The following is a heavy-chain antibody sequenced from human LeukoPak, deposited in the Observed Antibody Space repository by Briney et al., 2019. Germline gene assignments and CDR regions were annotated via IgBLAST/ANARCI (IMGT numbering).Heavy chain of an antibody. CDR2: INPNSGGT. Sequence: ASVKVSCKASGYTFTGYYTHLVRQAPGQGLEWMGWINPNSGGTNYAQKFQGRVTMTRDTSISTAYMELSRLRSDDTAVYYCARVYCSSTSCYALDYWGQGTLVTVSS. CDR1: GYTFTGYY. D-gene: IGHD2-2*01. CDR3: ARVYCSSTSCYALDY. V-gene: IGHV1-2*02. J-gene: IGHJ4*02.